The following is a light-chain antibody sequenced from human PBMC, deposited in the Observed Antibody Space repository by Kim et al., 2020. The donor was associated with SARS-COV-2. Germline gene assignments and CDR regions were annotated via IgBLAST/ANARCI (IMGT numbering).Light chain of an antibody. Sequence: EIVMTQSPATLSVSPGDRATLSCRASQSVRTNVAWYQHKAGQAPRLLIYGASTRATGIPARFSGSGSGREFTLTISSLQSEDFALYYCEQYNHWPPITFGQGTRLRLN. J-gene: IGKJ5*01. V-gene: IGKV3-15*01. CDR3: EQYNHWPPIT. CDR1: QSVRTN. CDR2: GAS.